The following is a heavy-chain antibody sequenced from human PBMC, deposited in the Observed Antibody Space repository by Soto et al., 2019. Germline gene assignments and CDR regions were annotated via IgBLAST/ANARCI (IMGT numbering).Heavy chain of an antibody. V-gene: IGHV4-30-4*01. CDR3: ARDGFFGRSGYFDY. D-gene: IGHD3-3*01. CDR1: DDSINRGDYY. CDR2: IYYGGRN. J-gene: IGHJ4*02. Sequence: SETLSLTCTVSDDSINRGDYYWNWIRQAPGKGLQWIGNIYYGGRNDYSPSLRSRVFISMDTSKNQFSLRLTSVTAADTAVYYCARDGFFGRSGYFDYWGRGVLVTV.